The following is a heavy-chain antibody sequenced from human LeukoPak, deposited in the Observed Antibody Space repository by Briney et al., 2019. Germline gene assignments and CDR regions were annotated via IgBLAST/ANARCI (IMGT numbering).Heavy chain of an antibody. CDR1: GFTFSSYA. D-gene: IGHD3-10*01. V-gene: IGHV3-30-3*01. Sequence: GGSLRLSCAASGFTFSSYAMSWVRQAPGKGLEWVAVISYDGSNKYYADSVKGRFTISRDNSKNTLYLQMNSLRAEDTAVYYCARVPYGSGTSKRRGGYADYWGQGTLVTVSS. CDR2: ISYDGSNK. CDR3: ARVPYGSGTSKRRGGYADY. J-gene: IGHJ4*02.